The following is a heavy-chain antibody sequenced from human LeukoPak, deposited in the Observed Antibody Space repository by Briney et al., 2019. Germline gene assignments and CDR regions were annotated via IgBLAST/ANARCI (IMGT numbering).Heavy chain of an antibody. CDR2: IYSSGSS. V-gene: IGHV4-4*07. D-gene: IGHD3-3*01. J-gene: IGHJ5*02. Sequence: SETLSLTCTVSGGSISNYYWTWIRQPAGKGLEWIGHIYSSGSSNYNPSLKSRVSMSMDVSKNQFSLKLNSVTAADTAVYYCARVDFWSTYYTDNWFDPWGQGTLVTVSS. CDR1: GGSISNYY. CDR3: ARVDFWSTYYTDNWFDP.